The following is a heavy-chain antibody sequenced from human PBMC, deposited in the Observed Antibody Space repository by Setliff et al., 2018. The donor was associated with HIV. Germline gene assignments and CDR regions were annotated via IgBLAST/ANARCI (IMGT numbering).Heavy chain of an antibody. Sequence: SETLSLTCTVSGGSISSYYWNWIRQPPGKGLEWIGYIYYSGSTNYNPSLKSRVTLSIDTSKNQFSLKLSSVTAADTAVYYCARRSGSYHYYFDFWGQGTRVTVSS. CDR1: GGSISSYY. V-gene: IGHV4-59*08. CDR2: IYYSGST. J-gene: IGHJ4*02. D-gene: IGHD1-26*01. CDR3: ARRSGSYHYYFDF.